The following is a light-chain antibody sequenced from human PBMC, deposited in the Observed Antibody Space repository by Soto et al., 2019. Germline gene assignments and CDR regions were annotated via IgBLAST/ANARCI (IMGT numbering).Light chain of an antibody. CDR3: CSHAGSSTWVV. CDR2: DVT. J-gene: IGLJ2*01. V-gene: IGLV2-11*01. CDR1: TSDVGGYNY. Sequence: QSALTQPRSVSGSPGQSVTISCTATTSDVGGYNYVSWYQQYPGKAPKLMIYDVTKRPSGVPDRFSGSKSGTTASLTISGLQAEDEADYYCCSHAGSSTWVVFGGGTKLTVL.